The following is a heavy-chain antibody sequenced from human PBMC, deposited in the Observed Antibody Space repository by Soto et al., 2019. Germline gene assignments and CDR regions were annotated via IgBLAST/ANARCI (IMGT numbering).Heavy chain of an antibody. V-gene: IGHV3-23*01. CDR1: GFTFSTYT. CDR2: VGQDGAP. Sequence: EVQLLESGGGLVQPGGSLRLACAASGFTFSTYTMAWVRQAPGSGPEWVSGVGQDGAPYYADSVKGRFTISRDNSRSSVYLEMIALRGEDTAVYYCAKDMRPDGVWDFGHWGQGTLVTVS. J-gene: IGHJ4*02. CDR3: AKDMRPDGVWDFGH. D-gene: IGHD4-17*01.